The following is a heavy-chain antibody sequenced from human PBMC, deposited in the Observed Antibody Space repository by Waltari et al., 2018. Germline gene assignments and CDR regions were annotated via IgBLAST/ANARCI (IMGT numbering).Heavy chain of an antibody. CDR3: ARDPITIFGVVIIAPYLDY. CDR2: ISAYNGNT. J-gene: IGHJ4*02. V-gene: IGHV1-18*01. CDR1: GYTFTSYG. Sequence: SGYTFTSYGISWVRQAPGQVLEWMGWISAYNGNTNYAQKLQGRVTMTTDTSTSTAYMELRSLRSDDTAVYYCARDPITIFGVVIIAPYLDYWGQGTLVTVSS. D-gene: IGHD3-3*01.